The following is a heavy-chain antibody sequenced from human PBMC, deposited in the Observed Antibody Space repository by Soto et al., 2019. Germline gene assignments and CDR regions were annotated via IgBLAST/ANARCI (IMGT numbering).Heavy chain of an antibody. J-gene: IGHJ4*02. CDR3: ARLDNSDWSKGYYFDY. V-gene: IGHV4-4*02. CDR1: GGSISSGNW. Sequence: SETLFLTCAVSGGSISSGNWWSWVRQPPGKGLDWIGEVHRSGSTNYNPSLKSRVTISVDESKSQFSLKLSSVTAADTAVYYCARLDNSDWSKGYYFDYWGQGTLVTVSS. D-gene: IGHD6-19*01. CDR2: VHRSGST.